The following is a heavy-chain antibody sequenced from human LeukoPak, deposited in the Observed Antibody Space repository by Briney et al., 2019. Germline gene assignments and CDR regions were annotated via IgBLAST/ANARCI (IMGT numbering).Heavy chain of an antibody. Sequence: QSGGSLRLSCAASGFIFSTYGMYWVRQAPGKGLEWVAFIRHDGSIKNYADSVKGRSTISRDNSKNTLYLQMNSLRAEDTAVYYCVRGPYCGVGDCSSYFDRWGQGTLVTVFS. CDR2: IRHDGSIK. V-gene: IGHV3-30*02. J-gene: IGHJ4*02. CDR3: VRGPYCGVGDCSSYFDR. D-gene: IGHD2-15*01. CDR1: GFIFSTYG.